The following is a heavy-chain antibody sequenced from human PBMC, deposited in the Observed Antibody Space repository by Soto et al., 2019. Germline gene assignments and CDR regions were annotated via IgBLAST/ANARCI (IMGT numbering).Heavy chain of an antibody. J-gene: IGHJ6*02. CDR3: AKDRRPNYYYGMDV. D-gene: IGHD6-25*01. Sequence: GGSLRLSCAASGFTFSSYVMHWVRQTPGKGLEWVAVISYDGSNKYYADSVKGRFTISRDNSKNTLYLQMNSLRAEDTAVYYCAKDRRPNYYYGMDVWGQGTTVTVSS. CDR1: GFTFSSYV. CDR2: ISYDGSNK. V-gene: IGHV3-30*18.